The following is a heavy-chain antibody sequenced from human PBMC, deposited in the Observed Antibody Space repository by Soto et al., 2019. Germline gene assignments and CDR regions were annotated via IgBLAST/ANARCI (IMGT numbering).Heavy chain of an antibody. Sequence: EVQLLESGGGLVQPGGSLRLSCAASGFTFSSYAMSWVRQAPGKGLEWVSAISGSGGSTYYADSVKGRFTISRDNSKNTRYVQMDSLRAEDTAVYYCAKGIASKTRPLGKDSDLWGRGTLVTVSS. J-gene: IGHJ2*01. CDR2: ISGSGGST. V-gene: IGHV3-23*01. CDR3: AKGIASKTRPLGKDSDL. D-gene: IGHD6-13*01. CDR1: GFTFSSYA.